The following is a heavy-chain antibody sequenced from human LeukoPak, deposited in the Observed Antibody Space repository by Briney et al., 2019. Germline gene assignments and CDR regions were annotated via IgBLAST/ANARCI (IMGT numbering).Heavy chain of an antibody. CDR1: GFTFSSYS. CDR2: ISSSSSYI. CDR3: ARVNHSSGPTFDY. D-gene: IGHD6-19*01. Sequence: GGSLRLSCAASGFTFSSYSMNWVRQAPGKGLEWVSSISSSSSYIYYADSVKGRFTISRDNAKNSLYLQMNSLRAEDTAVYYCARVNHSSGPTFDYWGQGTLVTVSS. V-gene: IGHV3-21*01. J-gene: IGHJ4*02.